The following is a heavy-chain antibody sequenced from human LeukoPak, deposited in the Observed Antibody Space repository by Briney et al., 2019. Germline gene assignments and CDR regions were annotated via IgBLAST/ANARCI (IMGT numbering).Heavy chain of an antibody. D-gene: IGHD3-10*01. Sequence: GGSLRLSCAASGFTFSSYAMHWVRQAPGKGLEYVSAISSNGGSTYYANSVKGRSTISRDNSKNTLYLQMGSLRAEDMAVYYCARSWKMVRGVIPQSNFDYWGQGTLVTVSS. CDR3: ARSWKMVRGVIPQSNFDY. CDR1: GFTFSSYA. J-gene: IGHJ4*02. CDR2: ISSNGGST. V-gene: IGHV3-64*01.